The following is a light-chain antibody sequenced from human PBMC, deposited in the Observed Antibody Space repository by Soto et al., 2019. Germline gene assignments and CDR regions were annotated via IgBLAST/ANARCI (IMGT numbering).Light chain of an antibody. CDR3: CSYAGSSTVV. Sequence: QSALTQPAAVSGSPGQSLTISCTGTSSDVGSYNLVSWYQQHPGKAPKLMIYEVSKRPSGVSNRFSGPKSGNTASLTISGLQAEDEADYYCCSYAGSSTVVFGGGTKLTVL. CDR2: EVS. V-gene: IGLV2-23*02. CDR1: SSDVGSYNL. J-gene: IGLJ2*01.